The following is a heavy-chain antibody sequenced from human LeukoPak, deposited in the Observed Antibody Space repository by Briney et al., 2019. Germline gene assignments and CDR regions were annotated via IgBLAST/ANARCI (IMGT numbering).Heavy chain of an antibody. CDR2: IYYSGST. CDR1: GGSISSSSYY. Sequence: SETLSLTCTVSGGSISSSSYYWGWIRQPPGKGLEWIGSIYYSGSTYYNPSLKSRVTISVDTSKNQFSLKLSSVTAADTAVYYCARQTRIAAAGTGLFQHWGQGTLVTVSS. D-gene: IGHD6-13*01. CDR3: ARQTRIAAAGTGLFQH. V-gene: IGHV4-39*01. J-gene: IGHJ1*01.